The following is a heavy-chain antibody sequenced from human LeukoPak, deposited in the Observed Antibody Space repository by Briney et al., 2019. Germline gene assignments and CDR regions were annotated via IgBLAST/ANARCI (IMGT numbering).Heavy chain of an antibody. CDR3: VRFRRDYYYGLDV. CDR1: GFIFRSHW. V-gene: IGHV3-7*01. CDR2: IKTDGSEK. J-gene: IGHJ6*02. Sequence: PGGSLSLSCAASGFIFRSHWMTWVRQAPGQGLEWVANIKTDGSEKLYMDALKGRFTISRDNAKSTMYLQMNSLRAEDTAVYYCVRFRRDYYYGLDVWGQGTTVTVSS.